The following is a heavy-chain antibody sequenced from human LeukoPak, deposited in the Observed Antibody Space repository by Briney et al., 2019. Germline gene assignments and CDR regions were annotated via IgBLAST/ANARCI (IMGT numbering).Heavy chain of an antibody. CDR3: TTDGIAVAGTWPFDY. D-gene: IGHD6-19*01. Sequence: KSGGSLRLSCAASGFTFSNAWMSWVRQAPGKGLEWVGRIKSKIDGGTTDYAAPVKGRFTISRDDSKNTLYLQMNSLKTEDTAVYYCTTDGIAVAGTWPFDYWGQGTLVTVSS. CDR2: IKSKIDGGTT. J-gene: IGHJ4*02. V-gene: IGHV3-15*01. CDR1: GFTFSNAW.